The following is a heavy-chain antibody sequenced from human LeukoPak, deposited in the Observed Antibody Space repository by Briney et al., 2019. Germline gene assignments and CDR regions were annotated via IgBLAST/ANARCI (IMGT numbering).Heavy chain of an antibody. J-gene: IGHJ4*02. V-gene: IGHV3-21*01. CDR2: ISSSSSYI. CDR1: GFIFSSYS. Sequence: PGGSLRLSCAGSGFIFSSYSMKWVRQALGKGREWVSSISSSSSYIYYADSVKGRFTISRDNAKNSLYLQMNSLRAEDTAVYYCARNYYDFWSGYYIDWGQGTQVTVSS. D-gene: IGHD3-3*01. CDR3: ARNYYDFWSGYYID.